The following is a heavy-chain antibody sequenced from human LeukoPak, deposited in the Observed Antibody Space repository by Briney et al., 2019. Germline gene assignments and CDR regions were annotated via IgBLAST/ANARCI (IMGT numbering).Heavy chain of an antibody. V-gene: IGHV3-7*01. CDR3: ARADDYGDYVNYFDY. CDR1: GFTFSSFW. D-gene: IGHD4-17*01. CDR2: IKEDGSGK. J-gene: IGHJ4*02. Sequence: GGSLRLSCAASGFTFSSFWMTWVRQAPGKGLEWVANIKEDGSGKYYVDSVKGRFTLSRDNAKNSLYLQMNSLRAEDTAVYYCARADDYGDYVNYFDYWGQGTLVTVSS.